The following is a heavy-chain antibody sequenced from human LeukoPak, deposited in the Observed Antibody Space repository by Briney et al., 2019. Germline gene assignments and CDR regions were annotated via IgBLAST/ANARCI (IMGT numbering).Heavy chain of an antibody. CDR1: GYTFDDYG. D-gene: IGHD6-13*01. CDR2: INWKGDTT. CDR3: ARDELLVFDY. V-gene: IGHV3-20*04. J-gene: IGHJ4*02. Sequence: GGSLRLSCAASGYTFDDYGMSWVRQAPGKGLEWLSYINWKGDTTTYADSVKGRFTISRDNTKNSLYLQMNSLRAEVTAFYFCARDELLVFDYWGQGTLVTVSS.